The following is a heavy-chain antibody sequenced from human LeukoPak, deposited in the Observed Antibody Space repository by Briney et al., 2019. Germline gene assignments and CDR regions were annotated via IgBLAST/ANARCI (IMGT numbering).Heavy chain of an antibody. Sequence: GGSLRLSCAASGFTFSSYDMNWVRQAPGKGLEWASYISSGGTTIYYADSVKGRFTISRDNAKNSMHLQMNSLRADDTAVYYCTRGPFDYWGQGTLVTVSS. V-gene: IGHV3-48*03. CDR2: ISSGGTTI. CDR3: TRGPFDY. CDR1: GFTFSSYD. J-gene: IGHJ4*02.